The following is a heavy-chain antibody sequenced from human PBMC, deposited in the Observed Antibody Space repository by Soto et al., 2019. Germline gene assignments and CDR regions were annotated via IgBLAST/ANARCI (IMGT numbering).Heavy chain of an antibody. V-gene: IGHV1-18*04. J-gene: IGHJ6*02. CDR1: GYTFTSYG. CDR2: ISAYNGNT. Sequence: GASVKVSCKASGYTFTSYGISWVRQAPGQGLEWMGWISAYNGNTNYAQKLQGRVTMTTDTSTSTAYMELRSLRSDDTAVYYCARERITGLPLRDYYYGMDVWGQGTTVTVSS. CDR3: ARERITGLPLRDYYYGMDV. D-gene: IGHD1-20*01.